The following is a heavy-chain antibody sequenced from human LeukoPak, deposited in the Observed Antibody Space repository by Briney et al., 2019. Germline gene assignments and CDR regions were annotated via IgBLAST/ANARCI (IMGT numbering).Heavy chain of an antibody. D-gene: IGHD3-22*01. CDR3: ARQTTNYYDSSGYQLGWFDP. J-gene: IGHJ5*02. V-gene: IGHV4-61*02. CDR1: GGSISSGSYY. Sequence: SETLSLTCTVSGGSISSGSYYWSWIRQPAGKGLEWIGRIYTSGSTSYNPSLKSRVTISVDTSKNQFSLKLSSVTAADTAVYYCARQTTNYYDSSGYQLGWFDPWGQGTLVTVSS. CDR2: IYTSGST.